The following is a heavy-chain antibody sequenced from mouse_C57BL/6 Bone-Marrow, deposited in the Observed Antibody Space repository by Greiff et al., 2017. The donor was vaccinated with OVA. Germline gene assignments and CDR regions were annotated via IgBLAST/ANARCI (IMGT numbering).Heavy chain of an antibody. CDR3: ARWHWDWYFDV. Sequence: EVQLQQSGPELVKPGASVKISCKASGYTFTDYYMNWVKQSHGKSLEWIGDINPNNGGTSYNQKFKGKATFTVDKSSSTAYMELRSLTSEDSAVYYCARWHWDWYFDVWGTGTTVTVSS. V-gene: IGHV1-26*01. CDR1: GYTFTDYY. J-gene: IGHJ1*02. CDR2: INPNNGGT. D-gene: IGHD4-1*01.